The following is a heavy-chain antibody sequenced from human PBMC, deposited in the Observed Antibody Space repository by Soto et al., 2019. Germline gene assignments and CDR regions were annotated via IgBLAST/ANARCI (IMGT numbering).Heavy chain of an antibody. V-gene: IGHV3-15*01. D-gene: IGHD3-16*02. CDR1: GFTLSNAW. CDR2: IKSKTDGGTT. CDR3: TTAAEFRYYDYIWGSYRHYYYYYMDV. J-gene: IGHJ6*03. Sequence: GGSLRLSCAASGFTLSNAWMSWVRQATGKGREWVGRIKSKTDGGTTDYAAPVKGRFTISRDDSKNTLYLQMNSLKTEDTAVYYCTTAAEFRYYDYIWGSYRHYYYYYMDVWGKGTTVTVSS.